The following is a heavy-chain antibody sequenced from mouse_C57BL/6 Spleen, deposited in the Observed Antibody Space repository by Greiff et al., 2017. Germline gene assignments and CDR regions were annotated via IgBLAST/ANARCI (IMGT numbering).Heavy chain of an antibody. Sequence: HVQLQQPGAELVKPGASVKLSCKASGYTFTSYWMHWVKQRPGQGLEWIGMIHPNSGSTNYNEKFKSKATLTVDKSSSTAYMQLSSLTSEDSAVYYCAITTVVRDWFAYWGQGTLVTVSA. D-gene: IGHD1-1*01. CDR1: GYTFTSYW. J-gene: IGHJ3*01. V-gene: IGHV1-64*01. CDR3: AITTVVRDWFAY. CDR2: IHPNSGST.